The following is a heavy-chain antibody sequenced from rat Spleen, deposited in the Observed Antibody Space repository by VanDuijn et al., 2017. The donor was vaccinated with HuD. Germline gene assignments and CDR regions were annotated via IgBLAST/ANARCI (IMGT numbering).Heavy chain of an antibody. CDR3: ARHGNSGDYFDY. V-gene: IGHV5-31*01. J-gene: IGHJ2*01. CDR2: ISYGDSSGHSST. CDR1: GFTFNNYW. D-gene: IGHD1-1*01. Sequence: EVQLVESGGGLVQPRRSLKLSCVASGFTFNNYWMTWIRQAPGKGLEWVATISYGDSSGHSSTYYRDSVKGRFAISRDNAKSTLYLQMDSLRSEDTATYFCARHGNSGDYFDYWGQGVMVTVSS.